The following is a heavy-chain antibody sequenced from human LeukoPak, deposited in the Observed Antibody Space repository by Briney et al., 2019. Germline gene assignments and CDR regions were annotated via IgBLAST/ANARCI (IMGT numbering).Heavy chain of an antibody. V-gene: IGHV4-4*02. Sequence: SETLSLTCAVSGGSISRSNWWSWVRQPPGKGLEWIGEIYHSGSTNYNPSLKSRVTISVDKSKNQFSLKLSSVTAADTAVYYCARAGYDSSGYYYFDYWGQGTLVTVSS. D-gene: IGHD3-22*01. J-gene: IGHJ4*02. CDR2: IYHSGST. CDR3: ARAGYDSSGYYYFDY. CDR1: GGSISRSNW.